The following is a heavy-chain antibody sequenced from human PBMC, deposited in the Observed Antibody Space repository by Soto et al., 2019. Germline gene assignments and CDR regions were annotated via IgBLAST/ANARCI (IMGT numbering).Heavy chain of an antibody. D-gene: IGHD2-2*01. CDR2: IYYSGST. J-gene: IGHJ4*02. Sequence: SETLSLTCTVSGGSISSGDYYWSWIRQPPGKGLEWIGYIYYSGSTYYNPSLKSRVTISVDTSKNQFSLKLSSVTAADTAVYYCYSGSTSRTVDHWGQGTLVTVSS. V-gene: IGHV4-30-4*01. CDR1: GGSISSGDYY. CDR3: YSGSTSRTVDH.